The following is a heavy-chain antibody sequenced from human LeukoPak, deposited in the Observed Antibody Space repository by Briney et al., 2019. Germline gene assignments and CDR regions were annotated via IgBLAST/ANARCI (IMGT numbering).Heavy chain of an antibody. J-gene: IGHJ5*02. D-gene: IGHD6-13*01. CDR2: MNPNSGNT. CDR3: ARERRAAAQWFDP. V-gene: IGHV1-8*03. CDR1: GYTFTSYD. Sequence: ASVKVSCKASGYTFTSYDSNWVRPATGQGLGWMGWMNPNSGNTGYAQKFQGRVTITRNTSISTAYMELSSLRSEDTAVYYCARERRAAAQWFDPWGQGTVVTVSS.